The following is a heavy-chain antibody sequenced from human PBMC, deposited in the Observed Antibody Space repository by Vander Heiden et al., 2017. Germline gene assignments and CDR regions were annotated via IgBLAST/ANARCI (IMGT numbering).Heavy chain of an antibody. CDR1: GFTFRRYA. V-gene: IGHV3-30-3*01. CDR3: ARGIYSSGWYERVFDY. CDR2: ISYDGSNK. Sequence: QVQLVESGGGVVQPGRSLRLSCAASGFTFRRYAMHWVRQAQGKGLEWVAVISYDGSNKYYADSVKGRFTISRDNSKNTLYLQMNSLRAEDTAVYYCARGIYSSGWYERVFDYWGQGTLVTVSS. J-gene: IGHJ4*02. D-gene: IGHD6-19*01.